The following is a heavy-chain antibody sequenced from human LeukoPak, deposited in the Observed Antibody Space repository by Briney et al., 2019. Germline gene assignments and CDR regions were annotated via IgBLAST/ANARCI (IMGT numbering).Heavy chain of an antibody. J-gene: IGHJ4*02. D-gene: IGHD5-18*01. V-gene: IGHV3-33*08. CDR1: GFTFSSYA. CDR3: ARDHGWIQRWFEGFDY. CDR2: IWYDGSNK. Sequence: GGSLRLSCAASGFTFSSYAMHWVRQAPGKGLEWVAVIWYDGSNKYYADSVKGRFTISRDNSKNTLYLQMNSLRAEDTAVYYCARDHGWIQRWFEGFDYWGQGTLVTVSS.